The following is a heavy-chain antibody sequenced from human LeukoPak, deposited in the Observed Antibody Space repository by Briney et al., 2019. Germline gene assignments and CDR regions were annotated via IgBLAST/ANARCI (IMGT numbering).Heavy chain of an antibody. J-gene: IGHJ6*02. CDR2: INPNSGGT. D-gene: IGHD3-10*01. CDR3: ARGSGPLDVLWFGELWPDYYYYGMDV. CDR1: GYTFTGYY. V-gene: IGHV1-2*04. Sequence: GASVKVSCKASGYTFTGYYMHWVRLAPGQGLEWMGGINPNSGGTNYAQKFQGWVTMTRDTSISTAYMELSRLRSDDTAVYYCARGSGPLDVLWFGELWPDYYYYGMDVWGQGTTVTVSS.